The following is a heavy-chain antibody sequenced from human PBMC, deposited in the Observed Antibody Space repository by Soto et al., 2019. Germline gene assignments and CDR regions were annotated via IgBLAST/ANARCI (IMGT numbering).Heavy chain of an antibody. CDR1: GFTFSSYG. CDR2: ISYDGSNK. J-gene: IGHJ4*02. Sequence: GGSLRLSCAASGFTFSSYGMHWVRQAPGKGLEWVAVISYDGSNKYYADSVKGRFTISRDNSKNTLYLQMNSLRAEDTAVYYCAKEQPEGGSHYCFDCWGQGTLATASS. CDR3: AKEQPEGGSHYCFDC. V-gene: IGHV3-30*18. D-gene: IGHD1-26*01.